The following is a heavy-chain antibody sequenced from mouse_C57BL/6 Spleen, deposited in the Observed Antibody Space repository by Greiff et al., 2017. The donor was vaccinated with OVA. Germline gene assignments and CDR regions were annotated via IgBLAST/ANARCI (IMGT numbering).Heavy chain of an antibody. Sequence: QVQLQQSGAELVRPGASVTLSCKASGYTFTDYEMHWVKQTPVHGLEWIGAIDPETGGTAYNQKFKGKATLTADKSSSTAYMQLSSLTSEDSAVYFCARSTRLRDYFDYWGQGTTLTVSS. D-gene: IGHD1-1*01. J-gene: IGHJ2*01. CDR2: IDPETGGT. CDR3: ARSTRLRDYFDY. CDR1: GYTFTDYE. V-gene: IGHV1-15*01.